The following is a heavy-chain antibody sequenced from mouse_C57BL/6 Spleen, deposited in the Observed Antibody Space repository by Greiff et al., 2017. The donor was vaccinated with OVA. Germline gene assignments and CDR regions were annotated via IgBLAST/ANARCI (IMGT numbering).Heavy chain of an antibody. CDR3: ARHTRGSSYYFDY. CDR1: GFTFSDYY. CDR2: ISNGGGST. Sequence: DVKLVESGGGLVQPGGSLKLSCAASGFTFSDYYMYWVRQTPEKRLEWVAYISNGGGSTYYPDTVKGRFTISRDNAKNTLYLQMSRLKSEDTAMYYCARHTRGSSYYFDYWGQGTTLTVSS. D-gene: IGHD1-1*01. V-gene: IGHV5-12*01. J-gene: IGHJ2*01.